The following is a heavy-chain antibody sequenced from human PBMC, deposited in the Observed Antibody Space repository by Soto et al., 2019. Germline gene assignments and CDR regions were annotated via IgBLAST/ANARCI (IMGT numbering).Heavy chain of an antibody. CDR2: INAGNVNT. V-gene: IGHV1-3*01. J-gene: IGHJ4*02. CDR3: ARGIRGWSDIDY. D-gene: IGHD6-19*01. Sequence: QVQLVQSGAEVKKPGASVKVSCKASGYTFPSYAMHWVRQAPGQRLEWMGWINAGNVNTKYSQKLHGRVTITRDTSASTAYMELSSMRSEDTAVYYCARGIRGWSDIDYWCQGNLVTVSS. CDR1: GYTFPSYA.